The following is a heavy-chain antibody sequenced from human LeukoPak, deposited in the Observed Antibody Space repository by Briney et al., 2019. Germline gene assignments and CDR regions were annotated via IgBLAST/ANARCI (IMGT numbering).Heavy chain of an antibody. V-gene: IGHV4-59*02. CDR2: IYYSGST. J-gene: IGHJ6*02. D-gene: IGHD1-26*01. CDR1: GGSVSFYY. CDR3: ARGRSNYYGMDV. Sequence: SETLSLTCTVSGGSVSFYYWSWIRQPPGKGLEWIGYIYYSGSTNYNPSLKSRVTMSVDTPKNLFSLKVSSVTAADTAVYYCARGRSNYYGMDVWGQGTTVTVSS.